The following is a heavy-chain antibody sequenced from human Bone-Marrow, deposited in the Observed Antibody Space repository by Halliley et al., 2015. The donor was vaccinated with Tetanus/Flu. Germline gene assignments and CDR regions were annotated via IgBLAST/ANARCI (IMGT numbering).Heavy chain of an antibody. V-gene: IGHV4-59*01. CDR2: IYYSGSA. D-gene: IGHD1-26*01. J-gene: IGHJ4*02. Sequence: WIGYIYYSGSASYNPSLKSRVTMSVDTSKNQFSLKLNSVSAAYTAVYSCVSRSGSGLFDYWGQGTLVTVSS. CDR3: VSRSGSGLFDY.